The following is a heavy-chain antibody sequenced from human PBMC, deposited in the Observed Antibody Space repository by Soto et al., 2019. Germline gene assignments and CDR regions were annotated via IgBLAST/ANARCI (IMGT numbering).Heavy chain of an antibody. Sequence: EVQLVESGGGLVQPGGSLRLSCAASGFTVSTKYMSWVRQAPGKGLEWVSVIYSGGSTFYADSVRGRFTISRDNSKNTVNLQMNSLRAEDTALYYRARDPWAADYWGQGTLVTLSP. CDR1: GFTVSTKY. J-gene: IGHJ4*02. D-gene: IGHD3-16*01. V-gene: IGHV3-66*01. CDR3: ARDPWAADY. CDR2: IYSGGST.